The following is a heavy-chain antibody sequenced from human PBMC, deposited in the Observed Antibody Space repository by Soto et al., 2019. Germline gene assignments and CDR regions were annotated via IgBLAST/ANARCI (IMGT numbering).Heavy chain of an antibody. CDR2: INPNTGGT. CDR1: GYTFTDYY. D-gene: IGHD6-19*01. CDR3: ARDPVAGVRWFFDS. Sequence: PSVKVSFKFSGYTFTDYYVDWVLQAPGQGLEWMGWINPNTGGTNFAQKFQGRVTMTSDTSISTAYMELSSLTSDDTAVYYCARDPVAGVRWFFDSWGQGTPVTVSS. V-gene: IGHV1-2*02. J-gene: IGHJ4*02.